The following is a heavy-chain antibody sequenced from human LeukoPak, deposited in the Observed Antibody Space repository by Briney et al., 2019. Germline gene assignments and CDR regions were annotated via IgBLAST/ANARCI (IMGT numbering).Heavy chain of an antibody. D-gene: IGHD3-10*01. CDR1: GGSISSYY. J-gene: IGHJ5*02. V-gene: IGHV4-59*01. CDR2: IYYSGST. CDR3: ARVYPSGYLDWFDP. Sequence: SETLSLTCTVSGGSISSYYWSWIRQPPGKGLEWIGYIYYSGSTNYNPSLKSRVTISVDTTKNQFSLKLSSVTAADTAVYYCARVYPSGYLDWFDPWGQGTLVTVSS.